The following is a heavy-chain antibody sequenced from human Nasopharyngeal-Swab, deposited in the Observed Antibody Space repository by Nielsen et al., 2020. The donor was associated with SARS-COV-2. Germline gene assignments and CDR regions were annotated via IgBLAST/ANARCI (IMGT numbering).Heavy chain of an antibody. D-gene: IGHD1-26*01. Sequence: GESLKISCAASGFTFSSYWMTWVRQAPGKGLEWVANIKTDGSEIYYVDSVKGRFTISRDNAKNSLYLQISSLRAEDTAVYYCARPYSGSYYGAFDIWGQGTMVTVSS. V-gene: IGHV3-7*01. CDR3: ARPYSGSYYGAFDI. CDR2: IKTDGSEI. CDR1: GFTFSSYW. J-gene: IGHJ3*02.